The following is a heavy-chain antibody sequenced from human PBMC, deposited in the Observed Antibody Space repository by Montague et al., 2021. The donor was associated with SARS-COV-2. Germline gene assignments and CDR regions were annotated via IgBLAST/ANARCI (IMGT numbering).Heavy chain of an antibody. Sequence: SETLSLTCAVSRGSFSNYYWTWIRQSPGKGLEWIGEINQGGAPNYTPSLKGRVTTSLETSKEQISLKLNSVTVADTAVFFCARGRPVQGSFRHFDSISSGALDIWAQGSLVIVSS. CDR3: ARGRPVQGSFRHFDSISSGALDI. V-gene: IGHV4-34*01. J-gene: IGHJ3*02. CDR1: RGSFSNYY. CDR2: INQGGAP. D-gene: IGHD3-9*01.